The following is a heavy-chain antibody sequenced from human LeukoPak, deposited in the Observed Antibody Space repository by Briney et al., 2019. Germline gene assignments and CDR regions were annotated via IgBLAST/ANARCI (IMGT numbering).Heavy chain of an antibody. D-gene: IGHD1-14*01. CDR1: GFTFSSYE. Sequence: GGSLRLSCAASGFTFSSYEMNWVSQAPGRGLEWVSYIGNTGRTIYYADSVQGRFTISRDNAKNSLYLQMNSLRAEDTAIYYCVRGDRYFFHFWGQGTLVTVSS. CDR3: VRGDRYFFHF. CDR2: IGNTGRTI. V-gene: IGHV3-48*03. J-gene: IGHJ4*02.